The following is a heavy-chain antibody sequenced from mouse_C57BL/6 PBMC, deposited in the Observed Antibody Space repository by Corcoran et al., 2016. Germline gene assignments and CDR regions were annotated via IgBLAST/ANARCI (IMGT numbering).Heavy chain of an antibody. J-gene: IGHJ3*01. CDR2: INPYNGGT. CDR3: ARSEGLYPWFAY. CDR1: GYTFTDYY. D-gene: IGHD3-3*01. V-gene: IGHV1-19*01. Sequence: EVQLQQSGPVLVKPGASVKMSCKASGYTFTDYYMNWVKQSHGKGLEWIGVINPYNGGTSYNQKFKGKSTLTVDKSSSTAYMELNSLTSEDSAVYYCARSEGLYPWFAYWGQGTLVTVSA.